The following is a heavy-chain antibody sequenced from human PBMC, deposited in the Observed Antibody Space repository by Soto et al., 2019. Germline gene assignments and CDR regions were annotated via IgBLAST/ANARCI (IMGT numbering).Heavy chain of an antibody. D-gene: IGHD4-17*01. CDR2: IYYSGST. J-gene: IGHJ5*02. Sequence: SETLSLTFTVSGGSISSGGYYWSWIRQHPGKGLEWIGYIYYSGSTYYNPSLKSRVTISVDTSKNQFSLKLSSVTAADTAVYYCARATKATVTTSVYNWFDPWGQGTLVTVSS. CDR3: ARATKATVTTSVYNWFDP. CDR1: GGSISSGGYY. V-gene: IGHV4-31*03.